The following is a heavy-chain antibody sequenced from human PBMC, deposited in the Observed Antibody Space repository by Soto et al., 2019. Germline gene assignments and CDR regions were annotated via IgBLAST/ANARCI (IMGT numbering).Heavy chain of an antibody. V-gene: IGHV1-18*04. CDR2: ISAYNGNT. D-gene: IGHD3-3*01. CDR3: ARENYDFWSGYYPYYGMDV. Sequence: ASVKVSCKASGYTFTSYGISWVRQAPGQGLEWMGWISAYNGNTNYAQKLQGRVTMTTDTSTSTAYMELRSLRSDDTAVYYCARENYDFWSGYYPYYGMDVWGQGTTVTVSS. J-gene: IGHJ6*02. CDR1: GYTFTSYG.